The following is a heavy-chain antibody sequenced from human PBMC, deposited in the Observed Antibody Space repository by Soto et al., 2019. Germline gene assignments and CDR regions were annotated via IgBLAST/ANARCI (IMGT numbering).Heavy chain of an antibody. CDR2: IGGGGSST. V-gene: IGHV3-23*01. CDR3: AKEGALGLYYFDY. Sequence: PGGSLRLSCAASGFTFSTYVMSWVRQDPGKGPEWVSTIGGGGSSTYYADSVKGRFTISRDNSKNTLYLQMNSLRPEDTAVCYCAKEGALGLYYFDYWGQGTLVTVSS. CDR1: GFTFSTYV. J-gene: IGHJ4*02. D-gene: IGHD3-10*01.